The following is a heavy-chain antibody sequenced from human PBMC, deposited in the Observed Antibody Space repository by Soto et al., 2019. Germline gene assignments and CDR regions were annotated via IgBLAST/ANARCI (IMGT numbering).Heavy chain of an antibody. CDR3: ARRITMVRGPYYYYGMDV. J-gene: IGHJ6*02. V-gene: IGHV3-48*02. D-gene: IGHD3-10*01. CDR2: ISSTSSTK. Sequence: GGSLRLSCDASGFTFSSHGRTWVRQAPGKGLEWVAFISSTSSTKNYADSVKGRFTISRDNTKNSLYLQMSSLRDEDTAVYYCARRITMVRGPYYYYGMDVWGQGTTVTVYS. CDR1: GFTFSSHG.